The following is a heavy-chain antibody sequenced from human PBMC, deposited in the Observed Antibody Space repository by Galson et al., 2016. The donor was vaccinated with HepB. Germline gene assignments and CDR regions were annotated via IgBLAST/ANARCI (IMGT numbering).Heavy chain of an antibody. CDR3: VRDFLWGEGADAFDI. J-gene: IGHJ3*02. CDR1: GFNFITTW. V-gene: IGHV3-74*01. Sequence: SLRLSCAASGFNFITTWMHWVRQSPGKGLVWVSRINGDGRITNYADSVRGRFTISRDNAKNTVSLQMNSLRAEDTAIYHCVRDFLWGEGADAFDIWGQGTRVTVSS. CDR2: INGDGRIT. D-gene: IGHD3-16*01.